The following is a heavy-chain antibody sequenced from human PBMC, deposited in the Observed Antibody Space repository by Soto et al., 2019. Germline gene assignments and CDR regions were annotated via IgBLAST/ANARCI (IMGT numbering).Heavy chain of an antibody. CDR3: ARWAVALPDFWSGYYSFDS. V-gene: IGHV4-31*03. CDR1: GGSISSGGYC. Sequence: QVQLQESGPGVVKPSQTLSLTCSVSGGSISSGGYCWSWIRQLPGKGLEWIGNIFDSGSTHYNPSLKSRIIISVDTSKSQFSLRLSSVTAADTAVYYCARWAVALPDFWSGYYSFDSWGQGILVTVSS. J-gene: IGHJ4*02. CDR2: IFDSGST. D-gene: IGHD3-3*01.